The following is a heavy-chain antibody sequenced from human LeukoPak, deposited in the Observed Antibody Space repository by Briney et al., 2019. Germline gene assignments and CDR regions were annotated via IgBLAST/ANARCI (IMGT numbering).Heavy chain of an antibody. CDR2: INHSGST. CDR3: ARAYYYGSGRPSFDY. V-gene: IGHV4-34*01. CDR1: GGSFSGYY. J-gene: IGHJ4*02. D-gene: IGHD3-10*01. Sequence: PSETLSLTCAVYGGSFSGYYWSWIRQPPGKGLEWIGEINHSGSTNYNPSLKSRVTISVDTSKNQFSLKLSSVTAADTAVYYCARAYYYGSGRPSFDYWGQGTLVTVSS.